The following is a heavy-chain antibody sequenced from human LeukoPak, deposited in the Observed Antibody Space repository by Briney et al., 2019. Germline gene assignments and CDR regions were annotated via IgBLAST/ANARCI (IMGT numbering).Heavy chain of an antibody. D-gene: IGHD6-13*01. CDR3: ARGGLAAAFDEDAFDI. CDR2: INAGNGNT. Sequence: ASVKVSCKASGYTFTSYAMHWVRQAPGQRLEWMGWINAGNGNTKYSQKFQGRVTITRDTSASTAYMELSSLRSEDTAVYYCARGGLAAAFDEDAFDIWGQGTMVTVSS. J-gene: IGHJ3*02. V-gene: IGHV1-3*01. CDR1: GYTFTSYA.